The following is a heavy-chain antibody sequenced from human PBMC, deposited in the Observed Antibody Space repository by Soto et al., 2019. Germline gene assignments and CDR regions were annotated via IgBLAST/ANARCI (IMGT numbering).Heavy chain of an antibody. J-gene: IGHJ4*02. CDR1: GGTFSSYA. Sequence: GASVKVSCKAFGGTFSSYAISWVRQAPGQGLEWMGGIIPIFGTANYAQKFQGRVTITADESTSTAYMELSSLRSEDTAVYYCARVGNYYDSSGYFPFDYWGQGTLVTVSS. D-gene: IGHD3-22*01. V-gene: IGHV1-69*13. CDR2: IIPIFGTA. CDR3: ARVGNYYDSSGYFPFDY.